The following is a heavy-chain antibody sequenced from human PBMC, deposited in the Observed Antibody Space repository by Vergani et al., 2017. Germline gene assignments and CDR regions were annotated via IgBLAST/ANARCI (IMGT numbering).Heavy chain of an antibody. V-gene: IGHV4-59*11. CDR2: IHYSENT. CDR3: ASDTHSGQRADR. Sequence: QVQLQESGPGLVKSSETLSLTCSVSFDSIMNLYCNWNRQRPGKGLEWIGSIHYSENTNYNPSLKTRVTISVDTSKTQFSLTLTSVTAADTAVYYCASDTHSGQRADRWGQGILVTVTS. CDR1: FDSIMNLY. J-gene: IGHJ5*02. D-gene: IGHD6-19*01.